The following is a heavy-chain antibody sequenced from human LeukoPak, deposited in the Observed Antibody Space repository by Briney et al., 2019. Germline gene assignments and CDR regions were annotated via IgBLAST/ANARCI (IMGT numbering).Heavy chain of an antibody. V-gene: IGHV1-18*01. CDR3: ARDLPVPRMYSSGWYGVAGRWFDP. D-gene: IGHD6-19*01. Sequence: ASVKVSCKASGYTFTSYGISWVRQAPGQGLEWKGWISAYNGNTNYAQKLQGRVTMTTDTSTSTAYMELRSLRSDDTAVYYCARDLPVPRMYSSGWYGVAGRWFDPWGQGTLVTVSS. J-gene: IGHJ5*02. CDR1: GYTFTSYG. CDR2: ISAYNGNT.